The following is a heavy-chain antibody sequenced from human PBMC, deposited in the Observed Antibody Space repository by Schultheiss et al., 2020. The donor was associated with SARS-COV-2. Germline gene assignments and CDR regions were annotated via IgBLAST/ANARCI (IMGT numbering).Heavy chain of an antibody. CDR2: ISWNSGSI. CDR1: GFTFSDHY. D-gene: IGHD6-6*01. Sequence: GGSLRLSCAASGFTFSDHYMTWIRQAPGKGLEWVSGISWNSGSIGYADSVKGRFTISRDNAKNSLYLQMNSLRAEDTAVYYCARNAARLITRAQFDYWGQGTLVTVSS. V-gene: IGHV3-69-1*02. J-gene: IGHJ4*02. CDR3: ARNAARLITRAQFDY.